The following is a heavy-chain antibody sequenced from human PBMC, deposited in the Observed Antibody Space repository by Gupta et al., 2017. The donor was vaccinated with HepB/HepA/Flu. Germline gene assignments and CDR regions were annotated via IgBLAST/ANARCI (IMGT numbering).Heavy chain of an antibody. J-gene: IGHJ4*02. CDR3: ATERVTMVRGITSLDY. CDR1: GRSISISGYY. V-gene: IGHV4-39*01. D-gene: IGHD3-10*01. Sequence: QLLLQESGPGLVKPSETLSLTCTVSGRSISISGYYWGWIRQPPGKGLEWIGSIYYGGNTYYNPSLKSRLTISVDTSQNQFPLKLSSVTAADTAVYYCATERVTMVRGITSLDYWGQGTLVTVSS. CDR2: IYYGGNT.